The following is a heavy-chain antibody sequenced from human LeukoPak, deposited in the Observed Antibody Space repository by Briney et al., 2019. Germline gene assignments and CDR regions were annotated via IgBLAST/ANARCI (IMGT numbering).Heavy chain of an antibody. Sequence: SETLSLTCTVSGGSISSYYWSWIRQPPGKGLEWIGYIYYSGSTNYNPSLKSRVTISVDTSKNQFSLKLSSVTAADTAVYYCARLTTMVRGVLDYWGQGTLVTVSS. D-gene: IGHD3-10*01. CDR1: GGSISSYY. CDR2: IYYSGST. V-gene: IGHV4-59*08. CDR3: ARLTTMVRGVLDY. J-gene: IGHJ4*02.